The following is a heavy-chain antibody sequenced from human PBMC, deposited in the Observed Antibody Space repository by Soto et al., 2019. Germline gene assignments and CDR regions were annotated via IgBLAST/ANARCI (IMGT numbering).Heavy chain of an antibody. Sequence: GGSLRLACEVSGFTFSNYAMAGVRQGPGKGLEYVSSITGNGGYTYYALSVKGRFTISRYNSKNTLYVQMNSLTAEDTATYYCESDHRWSNQFYGMDVSGQGTTVTVSS. D-gene: IGHD2-15*01. CDR1: GFTFSNYA. CDR3: ESDHRWSNQFYGMDV. CDR2: ITGNGGYT. J-gene: IGHJ6*02. V-gene: IGHV3-23*01.